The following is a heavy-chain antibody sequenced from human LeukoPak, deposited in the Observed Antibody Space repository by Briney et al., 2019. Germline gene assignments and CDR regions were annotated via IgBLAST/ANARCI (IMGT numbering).Heavy chain of an antibody. J-gene: IGHJ4*02. Sequence: GGSLRLSCGASGFTFSSYWMHWVRQAPGKGLVWVSRINNDGSSTSYADSVQGRFTISRDNSKNTLYLQMNSLRPEDTAVYYCAKAAYDSSGSWYYFDYWGQGTLVTVSS. CDR1: GFTFSSYW. CDR2: INNDGSST. D-gene: IGHD3-22*01. V-gene: IGHV3-74*01. CDR3: AKAAYDSSGSWYYFDY.